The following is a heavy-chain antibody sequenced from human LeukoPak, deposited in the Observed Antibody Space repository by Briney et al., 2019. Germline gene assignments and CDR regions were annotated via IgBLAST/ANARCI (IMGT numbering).Heavy chain of an antibody. CDR2: IYYSGST. V-gene: IGHV4-59*12. Sequence: SETLSLTWTVSGGSISSYYWSWIRQPLGKGLEWIGYIYYSGSTNYNPSLKSRVTISVDKSKNQFSLKLSSVTAADTAVYYCAVAGNLYYDSSVSFQHWGQGTLVTVSS. D-gene: IGHD3-22*01. CDR1: GGSISSYY. J-gene: IGHJ1*01. CDR3: AVAGNLYYDSSVSFQH.